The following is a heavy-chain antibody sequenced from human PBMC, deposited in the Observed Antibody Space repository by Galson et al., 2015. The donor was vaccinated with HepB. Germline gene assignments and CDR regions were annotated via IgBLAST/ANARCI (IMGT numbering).Heavy chain of an antibody. CDR2: INPDGSDK. CDR1: GFTLSSRW. V-gene: IGHV3-7*01. Sequence: SLRLSCAASGFTLSSRWMTWVRQAPGRGLEWVANINPDGSDKFYGDSAKGRFIVSRDNAKNSLYLQMNSLRAEDTAVYYCATLAYWGQGTLVTVSS. CDR3: ATLAY. J-gene: IGHJ4*02.